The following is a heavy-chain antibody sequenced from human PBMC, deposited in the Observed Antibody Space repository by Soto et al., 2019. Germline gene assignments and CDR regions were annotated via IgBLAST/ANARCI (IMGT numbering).Heavy chain of an antibody. D-gene: IGHD2-2*01. CDR1: GGSISSGGYS. Sequence: QLQLQESGSGLVKPSQTLSLTCAVSGGSISSGGYSWSWIRQPPGKGLEWIGYIYHSGSTYYNPSLKSRVTISVDRSKNQCSLKLSSVTAADTAVYYCARVVVPAAGYYYFDYWGQGTLVTVSS. CDR3: ARVVVPAAGYYYFDY. V-gene: IGHV4-30-2*01. J-gene: IGHJ4*02. CDR2: IYHSGST.